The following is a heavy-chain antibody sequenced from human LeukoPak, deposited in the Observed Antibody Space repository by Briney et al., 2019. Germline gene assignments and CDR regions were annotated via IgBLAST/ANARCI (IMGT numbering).Heavy chain of an antibody. D-gene: IGHD5-18*01. CDR1: GFTFSSYG. V-gene: IGHV3-30*12. CDR2: ISYDGSNK. J-gene: IGHJ6*02. CDR3: ARDLDTDYYYYGMDV. Sequence: GGSLRLSCAASGFTFSSYGMHWVRQAPGKGLEWVAVISYDGSNKYYADPVKGRFTISRDNSKNTLYLQMNSLRAEDTAVYYCARDLDTDYYYYGMDVWGQGTTVTVSS.